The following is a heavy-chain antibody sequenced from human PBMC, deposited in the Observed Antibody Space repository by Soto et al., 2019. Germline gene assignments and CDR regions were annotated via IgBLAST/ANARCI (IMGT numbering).Heavy chain of an antibody. V-gene: IGHV1-18*01. D-gene: IGHD3-9*01. J-gene: IGHJ4*02. Sequence: QVQLVQSGAEVKKPGASVKVSCKASGYTFTSYRISWVRQAPGQGLEWMGWISAYNGHTNYAQKLQGRVTMTTDTSTCTAYMELRSLRSDDTAVYYCSRVDLEGRYCDRFDYWGQGTLVTVSS. CDR2: ISAYNGHT. CDR1: GYTFTSYR. CDR3: SRVDLEGRYCDRFDY.